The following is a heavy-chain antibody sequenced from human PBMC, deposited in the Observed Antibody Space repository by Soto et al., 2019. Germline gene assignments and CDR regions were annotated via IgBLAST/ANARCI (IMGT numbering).Heavy chain of an antibody. V-gene: IGHV4-59*01. Sequence: SETLSLTCTVSGGSISSYYWSWIRQPPGKGLEWIGYIYYSGSTNYNPSLKSRVTISVDTSKNQFSLKLSSVTAADTAVYYCARAGEGYYDSSGYGFDYWGQGTLVTVS. J-gene: IGHJ4*02. D-gene: IGHD3-22*01. CDR3: ARAGEGYYDSSGYGFDY. CDR1: GGSISSYY. CDR2: IYYSGST.